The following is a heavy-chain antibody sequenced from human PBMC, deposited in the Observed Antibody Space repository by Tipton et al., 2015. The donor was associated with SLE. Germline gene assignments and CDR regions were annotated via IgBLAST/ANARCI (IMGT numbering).Heavy chain of an antibody. CDR3: ARTQGVWSGYYMDY. CDR1: GGSISSSSYY. J-gene: IGHJ4*02. D-gene: IGHD3-3*01. CDR2: INHSGST. V-gene: IGHV4-39*07. Sequence: TLSLTCTVSGGSISSSSYYWGWIRQPPGKGLEWIGEINHSGSTNYNPSLKSRVTISVDTSKNQFSLKLSSVTAADTAVYYCARTQGVWSGYYMDYWGQGTLVTVSS.